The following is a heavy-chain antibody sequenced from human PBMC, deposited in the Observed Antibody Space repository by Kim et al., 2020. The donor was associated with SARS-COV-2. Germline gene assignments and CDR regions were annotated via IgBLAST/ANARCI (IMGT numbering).Heavy chain of an antibody. CDR3: ARSGLVLYYFDY. D-gene: IGHD6-19*01. Sequence: SYAQKFQGRVTMTRDTSTSTVYMELSSLRSEDTAVYYCARSGLVLYYFDYWGQGTLVTVSS. V-gene: IGHV1-46*01. J-gene: IGHJ4*02.